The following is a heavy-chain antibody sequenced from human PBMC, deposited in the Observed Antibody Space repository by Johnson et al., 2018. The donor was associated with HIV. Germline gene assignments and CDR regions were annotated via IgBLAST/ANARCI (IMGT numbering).Heavy chain of an antibody. V-gene: IGHV3-30*14. J-gene: IGHJ3*02. Sequence: QVQLVESGGGVVQPGRSLRLSCAASGFTFSSFPIHWVRQAPGKGLEWVAVISFDGSKKYYGDSVKGRFTISSDNSNNTLYLQMNSLRAEDTAVYYCAKAGMYMPHDAPDIWGQGTMVTVSS. D-gene: IGHD2-2*01. CDR1: GFTFSSFP. CDR3: AKAGMYMPHDAPDI. CDR2: ISFDGSKK.